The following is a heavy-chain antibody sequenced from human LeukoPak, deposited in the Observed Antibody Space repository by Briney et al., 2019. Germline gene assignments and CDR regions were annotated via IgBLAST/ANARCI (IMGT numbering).Heavy chain of an antibody. CDR1: GGSISSYY. J-gene: IGHJ5*02. CDR3: ARRLLYYYGSGSYQFDP. Sequence: NPSETLSLTCTVSGGSISSYYWSWIRQPAGKGLEWIGRIYTSGSTNYNPSLKSRVTMSVDTSKNQFSLKLSSVTAADTAVYYCARRLLYYYGSGSYQFDPWGQGTLVTVSS. V-gene: IGHV4-4*07. D-gene: IGHD3-10*01. CDR2: IYTSGST.